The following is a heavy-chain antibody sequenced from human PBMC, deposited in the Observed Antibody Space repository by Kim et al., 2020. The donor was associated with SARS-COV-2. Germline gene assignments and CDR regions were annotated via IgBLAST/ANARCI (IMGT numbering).Heavy chain of an antibody. CDR3: ARGSSSVAGTG. V-gene: IGHV4-61*02. Sequence: SETLSLTCTVSGGSISSGSYYWSWIRQPAGKGLEWIGRIYTSGSTNYNPSLKSRVTISVDTSKNQFSLKLSSVTAADTAVYYCARGSSSVAGTGWGQGTLVTVSS. CDR1: GGSISSGSYY. J-gene: IGHJ4*02. D-gene: IGHD6-19*01. CDR2: IYTSGST.